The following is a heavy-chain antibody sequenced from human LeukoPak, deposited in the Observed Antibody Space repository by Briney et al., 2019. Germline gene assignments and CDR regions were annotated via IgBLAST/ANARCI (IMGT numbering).Heavy chain of an antibody. CDR3: ARSGSHNYYYYGMDV. CDR2: ISGYNGNT. CDR1: GYTFTTDG. V-gene: IGHV1-18*01. Sequence: ASVKVSCKASGYTFTTDGISWVRQAPGQGLEWMGWISGYNGNTKYAQKFQSRVTMTTDTSTNTVNMELRSLRSDDTAVFYCARSGSHNYYYYGMDVWGQGTTVIVSS. D-gene: IGHD1-26*01. J-gene: IGHJ6*02.